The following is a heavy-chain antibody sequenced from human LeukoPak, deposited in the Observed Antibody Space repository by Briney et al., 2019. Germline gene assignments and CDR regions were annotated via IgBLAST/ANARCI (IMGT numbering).Heavy chain of an antibody. Sequence: SETLSLTCAVYGGSFSTYYWSWIRQPPGKGLEWIGYIFHTGSTNDNPSLKSRVTISVDTSKNQFSLKLRSVTAADTAVYYCARHRWSTVVTEFDYWGQGTLVTVSS. V-gene: IGHV4-59*08. CDR2: IFHTGST. J-gene: IGHJ4*02. CDR1: GGSFSTYY. CDR3: ARHRWSTVVTEFDY. D-gene: IGHD2-21*02.